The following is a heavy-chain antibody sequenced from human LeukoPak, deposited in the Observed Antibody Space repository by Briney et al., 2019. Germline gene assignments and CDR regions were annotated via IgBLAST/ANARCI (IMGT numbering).Heavy chain of an antibody. Sequence: PGGSLRLPCAASGLTFSIYSMDWVRQAPGKGLEWVSAISGSGGSTYYADSVKGRFTISRDNSKNTLYLQMNSLRAEDTAVYYCAKDGTANAFDIWGQGTMVTVSS. V-gene: IGHV3-23*01. CDR2: ISGSGGST. CDR3: AKDGTANAFDI. J-gene: IGHJ3*02. D-gene: IGHD6-25*01. CDR1: GLTFSIYS.